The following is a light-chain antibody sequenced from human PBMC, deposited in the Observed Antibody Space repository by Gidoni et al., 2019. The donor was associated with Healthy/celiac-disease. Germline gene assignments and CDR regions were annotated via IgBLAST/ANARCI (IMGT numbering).Light chain of an antibody. CDR2: DAS. CDR1: QCVSSY. J-gene: IGKJ4*01. Sequence: ELVLPHSPATLSLSPGERATLSCRASQCVSSYLAWYQQKPGQAPRLLIYDASNRATGIPARFSGSGSGTDFTLTISSLEPEDFAIYYCQQRSNWPLTFGGGTKVEIK. CDR3: QQRSNWPLT. V-gene: IGKV3-11*01.